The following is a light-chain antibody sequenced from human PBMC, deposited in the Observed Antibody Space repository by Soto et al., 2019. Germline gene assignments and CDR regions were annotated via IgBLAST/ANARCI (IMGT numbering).Light chain of an antibody. Sequence: AIRMNQSPSSLSASTGDRVTITCRASQGISSYLAWYQQKPGTAPKLLIYAASTLQSGVPSKFRGSRSGTDCTLTISCLQSEDLATYYFQQYYSYPRTFGQGTKVEIK. J-gene: IGKJ1*01. CDR1: QGISSY. CDR3: QQYYSYPRT. CDR2: AAS. V-gene: IGKV1-8*01.